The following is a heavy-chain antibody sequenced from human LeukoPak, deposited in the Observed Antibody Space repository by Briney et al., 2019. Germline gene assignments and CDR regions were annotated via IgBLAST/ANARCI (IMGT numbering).Heavy chain of an antibody. V-gene: IGHV3-30*04. CDR3: AREIVAGII. J-gene: IGHJ3*02. Sequence: GGSLRLSCAASGFTFSSYAMHWVRQAPGKGLEWVAVISYDGSNKYYADSVKGRFTISRDNSKNTLYLQMNSLRAEDTAVYYRAREIVAGIIWGQGTMVTVSS. CDR2: ISYDGSNK. CDR1: GFTFSSYA. D-gene: IGHD6-19*01.